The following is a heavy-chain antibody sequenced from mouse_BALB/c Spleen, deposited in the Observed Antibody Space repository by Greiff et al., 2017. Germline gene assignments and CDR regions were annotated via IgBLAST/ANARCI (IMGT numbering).Heavy chain of an antibody. V-gene: IGHV14-4*02. J-gene: IGHJ3*01. D-gene: IGHD1-2*01. CDR3: NAYDYGYLVAY. CDR1: GFNIKDYY. CDR2: IDPENGDT. Sequence: VQLQQSGAELVRPGASVKLSCTASGFNIKDYYMHWVKQRPEQGLEWIGWIDPENGDTEYDPKFQGKATMTADTSSNTTYLQLISLTSEATAVYSWNAYDYGYLVAYWGQGTRVTVSA.